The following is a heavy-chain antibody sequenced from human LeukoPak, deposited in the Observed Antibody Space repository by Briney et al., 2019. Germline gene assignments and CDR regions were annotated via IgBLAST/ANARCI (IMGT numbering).Heavy chain of an antibody. D-gene: IGHD5-12*01. V-gene: IGHV3-23*01. CDR1: GFTFRGYA. Sequence: GGSLRLSCAASGFTFRGYAMSWVRQAPGKGLEWVSAISDSGGSTFYADSVKGRFTISRDNSKNTLYLQMNSLRAEDTAVYYCAKDGSMVATDYFDYWGQGTLVTVSS. CDR3: AKDGSMVATDYFDY. J-gene: IGHJ4*02. CDR2: ISDSGGST.